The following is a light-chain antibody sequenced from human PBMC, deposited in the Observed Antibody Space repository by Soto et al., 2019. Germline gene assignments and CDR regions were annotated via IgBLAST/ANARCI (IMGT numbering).Light chain of an antibody. V-gene: IGLV2-14*03. CDR1: PADIGSYDY. CDR3: SADTTMNTLVV. J-gene: IGLJ7*01. CDR2: AVT. Sequence: QSALTQPASVSGSPGQSITLSCTGTPADIGSYDYVSWYQQYPDEAPKLIMYAVTYRPSGVSDRFSGSSSGNTASLIISGLQAEDEAFYCCSADTTMNTLVVFGGGTQLTVL.